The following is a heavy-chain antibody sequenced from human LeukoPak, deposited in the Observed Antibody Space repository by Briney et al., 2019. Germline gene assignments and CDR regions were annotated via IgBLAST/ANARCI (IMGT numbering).Heavy chain of an antibody. J-gene: IGHJ4*02. Sequence: PSATLSLTCTVSGGSISTYYWSWIRQPPGKGLEWIGYIYYSGSTNYNPSLKSRVTMSVDTSKNQFSLKLRSVTAADTAIYYCARGALRSELDYWGQGTLVTVSS. CDR1: GGSISTYY. CDR3: ARGALRSELDY. V-gene: IGHV4-59*01. CDR2: IYYSGST. D-gene: IGHD4-17*01.